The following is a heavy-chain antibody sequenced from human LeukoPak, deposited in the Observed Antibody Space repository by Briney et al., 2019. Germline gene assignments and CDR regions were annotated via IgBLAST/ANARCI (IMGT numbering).Heavy chain of an antibody. D-gene: IGHD2-21*02. V-gene: IGHV3-23*01. Sequence: PGGSLRLSCAASGFTFSSYAMHWVRQAPGKGLEWVSGITASGDSTYYGDSVKGRFTMSRDNSKNTVYLQMNSLRVDDTAIYYCAKDHANTPVVTNWGQGILVSVSS. CDR1: GFTFSSYA. J-gene: IGHJ4*02. CDR3: AKDHANTPVVTN. CDR2: ITASGDST.